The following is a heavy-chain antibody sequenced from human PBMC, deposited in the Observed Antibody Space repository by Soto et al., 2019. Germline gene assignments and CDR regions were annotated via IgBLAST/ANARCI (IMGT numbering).Heavy chain of an antibody. V-gene: IGHV3-53*01. CDR1: GFNVSGNY. CDR3: ARGYAGYYYYGMDV. D-gene: IGHD2-2*01. CDR2: IYSGGST. J-gene: IGHJ6*02. Sequence: PGGSLRLSCAASGFNVSGNYMSWVRQAPGKGLEWVSVIYSGGSTYYADSVKGRFTISRDNSKNTPYLQMNSLRAEDTALYYCARGYAGYYYYGMDVWGQGTTVTVSS.